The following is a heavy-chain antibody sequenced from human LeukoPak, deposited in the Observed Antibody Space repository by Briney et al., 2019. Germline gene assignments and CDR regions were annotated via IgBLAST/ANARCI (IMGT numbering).Heavy chain of an antibody. CDR2: MKQDGSEI. CDR1: GFTFSSYW. Sequence: PGGSLRLSCEASGFTFSSYWMSWVRQAPGKGLEWVANMKQDGSEIYYVGSGRGRFTISRDNAKNSLYLQMNSLRAEDTAVYYCARRGSYSLFDYWGPGTLVTVSS. J-gene: IGHJ4*02. CDR3: ARRGSYSLFDY. V-gene: IGHV3-7*01. D-gene: IGHD1-26*01.